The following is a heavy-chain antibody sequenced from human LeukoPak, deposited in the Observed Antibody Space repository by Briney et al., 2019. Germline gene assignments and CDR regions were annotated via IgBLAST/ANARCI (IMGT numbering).Heavy chain of an antibody. Sequence: GGSLRLSCAASGFTFSSYWMSWVRQAPGKGLEWVANIKQDGSEKYYVDSVKGRFTISRDNAKNSLYLQMNSLRAEDTAVYYCARDRVDILIGSNGDFDYWGQGTLVTVSS. D-gene: IGHD3-9*01. CDR1: GFTFSSYW. CDR2: IKQDGSEK. V-gene: IGHV3-7*03. J-gene: IGHJ4*02. CDR3: ARDRVDILIGSNGDFDY.